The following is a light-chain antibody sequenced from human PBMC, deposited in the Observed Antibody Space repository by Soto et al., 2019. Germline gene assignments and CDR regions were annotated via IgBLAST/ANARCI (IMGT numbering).Light chain of an antibody. V-gene: IGLV2-14*01. CDR1: SSDVGGYNY. Sequence: QSVLTQPASVSGSPGQSITLSCTGTSSDVGGYNYVSWYQLHPGKAPKLIVYEVNHRPSGLSNRFSGSKSGNTASLTISGLQAEDEGDDYCSSYTSDTNPYVFGTGTKVTVL. J-gene: IGLJ1*01. CDR3: SSYTSDTNPYV. CDR2: EVN.